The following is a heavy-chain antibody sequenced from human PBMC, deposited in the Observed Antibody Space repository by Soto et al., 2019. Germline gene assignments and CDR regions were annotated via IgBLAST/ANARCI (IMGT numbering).Heavy chain of an antibody. CDR3: VRYNWPLFDY. V-gene: IGHV4-34*01. Sequence: SETLSLTCAVYGGYLSCSFWTWVRQFPGRGLEWIGEISPIGNAKYRSSLNGRVTISLDTSKNQFSLNLNSLIAADTAVYYCVRYNWPLFDYWGQGVQVTVSS. J-gene: IGHJ4*02. CDR2: ISPIGNA. D-gene: IGHD1-20*01. CDR1: GGYLSCSF.